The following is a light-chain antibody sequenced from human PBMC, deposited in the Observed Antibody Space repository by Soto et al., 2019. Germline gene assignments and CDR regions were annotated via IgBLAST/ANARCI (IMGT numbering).Light chain of an antibody. CDR3: LHYDTSHMYT. CDR1: QSVSSYF. CDR2: SSS. J-gene: IGKJ2*01. Sequence: EIVLTQSPGTLSLSPGERATLSCRASQSVSSYFLAWYQQKPGQAPSLLIYSSSTRATGIPDRFSGSGSGTDFTLTISRVEPEDFALYFCLHYDTSHMYTFGQGTKLEI. V-gene: IGKV3-20*01.